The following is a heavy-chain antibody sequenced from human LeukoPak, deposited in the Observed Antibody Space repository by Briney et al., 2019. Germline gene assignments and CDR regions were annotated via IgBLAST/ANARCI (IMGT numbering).Heavy chain of an antibody. V-gene: IGHV4-30-2*01. CDR2: INHSGST. J-gene: IGHJ4*02. CDR1: GGSISSGGYS. CDR3: HTYSSGWINFDY. D-gene: IGHD6-19*01. Sequence: PSQTLSLTCAVSGGSISSGGYSWSWIRQPPGKGLEWIGEINHSGSTNYNPSLKSRVTISVDTSKNQFSLKLSSVTAADTAVYYCHTYSSGWINFDYWGQGALVTASS.